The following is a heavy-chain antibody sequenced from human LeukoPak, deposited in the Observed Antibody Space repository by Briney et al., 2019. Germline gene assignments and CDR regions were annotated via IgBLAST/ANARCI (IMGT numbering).Heavy chain of an antibody. CDR3: ARVGAAAGTAYAFDI. Sequence: GGSLRLSCAASGFTFSSYWMSWVRQAPGKGLEWVANIKQDGSEKYYVDSVKGRFTISRDNAKNSLYLQMNSLRAEDTAVYYCARVGAAAGTAYAFDIWGQGTMVTVSS. CDR2: IKQDGSEK. V-gene: IGHV3-7*03. CDR1: GFTFSSYW. D-gene: IGHD6-13*01. J-gene: IGHJ3*02.